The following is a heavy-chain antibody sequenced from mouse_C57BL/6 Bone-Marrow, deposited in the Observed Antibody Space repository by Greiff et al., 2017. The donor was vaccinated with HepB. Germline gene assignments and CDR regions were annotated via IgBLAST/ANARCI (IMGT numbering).Heavy chain of an antibody. CDR1: GYTFTSYW. Sequence: VQLQQPGAELVKPGASVKLSCKASGYTFTSYWMQWVKQRPGQGLEWIGEIDPSDRYTNYNQKFKGKATLTVVTSSSTAYMQLSSLTSEDSAVYYCARVGSNFWFAYWGQGTLVTVSA. CDR2: IDPSDRYT. CDR3: ARVGSNFWFAY. D-gene: IGHD2-5*01. V-gene: IGHV1-50*01. J-gene: IGHJ3*01.